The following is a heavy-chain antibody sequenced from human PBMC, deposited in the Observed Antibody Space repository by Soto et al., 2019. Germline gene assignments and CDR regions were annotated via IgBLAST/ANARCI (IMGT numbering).Heavy chain of an antibody. J-gene: IGHJ4*02. V-gene: IGHV3-23*04. CDR2: ISGSGDNT. D-gene: IGHD1-1*01. Sequence: EVQLVESGGVVVQPGGSLRLSCAASGFTFSSYSMTWVRQAPGKGLEWVSDISGSGDNTYYADSVKGRFTISRDNSKNTLDLQMNSLRAEDTALYYCAKRERWPASGPYWGQGTLVTVSS. CDR3: AKRERWPASGPY. CDR1: GFTFSSYS.